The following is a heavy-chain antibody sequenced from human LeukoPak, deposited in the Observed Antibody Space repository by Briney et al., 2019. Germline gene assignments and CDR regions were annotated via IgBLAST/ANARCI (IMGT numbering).Heavy chain of an antibody. V-gene: IGHV1-2*02. J-gene: IGHJ4*02. D-gene: IGHD2-15*01. CDR3: ARVFMVAANPDY. Sequence: ASVKVSCKASGYTFTGYYMHWVRQAPGQGLEWMGWINPISGGTTYAQMFQGRVTMTRDTSISTAYMELSRLRSDDTAVYYCARVFMVAANPDYWGQGTLVTVSS. CDR2: INPISGGT. CDR1: GYTFTGYY.